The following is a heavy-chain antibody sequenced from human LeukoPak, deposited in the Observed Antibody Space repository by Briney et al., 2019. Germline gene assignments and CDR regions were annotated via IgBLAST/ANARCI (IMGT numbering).Heavy chain of an antibody. V-gene: IGHV3-11*06. D-gene: IGHD1-14*01. CDR1: GFTFSDYY. Sequence: GGSLRLCCAASGFTFSDYYMSWIRQAPEKGLEWVSYISTDSTYITYADSVKGRFTISRDNAKNSLYLQMNSLRDEDTAVYYCARDPENYWGQGTLVTVSS. CDR3: ARDPENY. J-gene: IGHJ4*02. CDR2: ISTDSTYI.